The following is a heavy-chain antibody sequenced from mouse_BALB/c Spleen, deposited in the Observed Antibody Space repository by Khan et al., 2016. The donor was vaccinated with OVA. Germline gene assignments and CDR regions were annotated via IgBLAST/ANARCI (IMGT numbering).Heavy chain of an antibody. Sequence: VRLQQSGPELVKPGASVKMSCKASGYTFTNYIIHWVKQKPGQGLEWIGYINPYNDGAKYNDNFKDKATLTSDKSSSTASMELSGLTSEDSAVYYCARDYGSSFWFAYWGQGTLVTVSA. J-gene: IGHJ3*01. D-gene: IGHD1-1*01. CDR1: GYTFTNYI. V-gene: IGHV1S136*01. CDR3: ARDYGSSFWFAY. CDR2: INPYNDGA.